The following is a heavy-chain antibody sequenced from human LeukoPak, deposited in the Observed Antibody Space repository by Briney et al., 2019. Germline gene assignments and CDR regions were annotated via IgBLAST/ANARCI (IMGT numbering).Heavy chain of an antibody. V-gene: IGHV6-1*01. D-gene: IGHD3-3*01. CDR2: TYYRYKWYS. CDR3: VREGFGGYYDFWSGYFY. J-gene: IGHJ4*02. Sequence: SQTLSLTCAISGDSVSSNSAAWNWIRQSPSRGLEWLGSTYYRYKWYSDYTVSVKGRITINPDTSKNQFSLQLNSVTPEDTAVYYCVREGFGGYYDFWSGYFYWGQGIVVTVSS. CDR1: GDSVSSNSAA.